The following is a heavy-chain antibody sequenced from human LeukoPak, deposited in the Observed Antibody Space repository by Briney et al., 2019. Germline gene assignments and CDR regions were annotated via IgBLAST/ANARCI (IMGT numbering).Heavy chain of an antibody. CDR3: ARDLIAAAGTPG. V-gene: IGHV1-8*01. J-gene: IGHJ4*02. CDR2: MNPNSGNT. D-gene: IGHD6-13*01. Sequence: ASMKVSCKASGYTFTSYDINWVRQATGQGLEWMGWMNPNSGNTGYAQKFQGRVTMTRNTSISTAYMELSSLRSEDTAVYYCARDLIAAAGTPGWGQGTLVTVSS. CDR1: GYTFTSYD.